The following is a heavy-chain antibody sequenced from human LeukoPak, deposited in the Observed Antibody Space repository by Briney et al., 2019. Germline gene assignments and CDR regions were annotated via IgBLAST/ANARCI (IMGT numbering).Heavy chain of an antibody. Sequence: ASVKVSCKASGYTFTSYSITWVRQAPGQGLEWMGWISVYNGNTNYAQKVQGRVTMTTDTSTSTAYMELRSLRSDDTAVYYCARDPSGVIPNDYWGQGTLVIVFS. D-gene: IGHD2-21*01. CDR2: ISVYNGNT. V-gene: IGHV1-18*01. CDR3: ARDPSGVIPNDY. J-gene: IGHJ4*02. CDR1: GYTFTSYS.